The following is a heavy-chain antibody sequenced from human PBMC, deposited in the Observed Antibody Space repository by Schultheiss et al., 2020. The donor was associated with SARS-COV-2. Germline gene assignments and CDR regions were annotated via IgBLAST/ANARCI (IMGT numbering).Heavy chain of an antibody. CDR1: GGSISSSNW. V-gene: IGHV4-4*02. Sequence: SQTLSLTCAVSGGSISSSNWWSWVRQPPGKGLEWIGYIYYSGSTNYNPSLKSRVTISVDTSKNQFSLKLSSVTAADTAVYYCASGGWGYWGQGTLVTVSS. J-gene: IGHJ4*02. CDR2: IYYSGST. D-gene: IGHD7-27*01. CDR3: ASGGWGY.